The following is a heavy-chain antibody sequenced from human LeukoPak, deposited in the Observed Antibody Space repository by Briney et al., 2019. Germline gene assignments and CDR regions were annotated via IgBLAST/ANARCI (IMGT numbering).Heavy chain of an antibody. CDR2: INHSGST. Sequence: PSETLSLTCAVYGGSFSGYYWSWLRQPPGKGLEWLGEINHSGSTNYNPSLKSRVTISVDTSKNQFSLKLSSVTAADTAVYYCARGWAVAGTGGFDYWGQGTLVTVSS. V-gene: IGHV4-34*01. D-gene: IGHD6-19*01. CDR3: ARGWAVAGTGGFDY. CDR1: GGSFSGYY. J-gene: IGHJ4*02.